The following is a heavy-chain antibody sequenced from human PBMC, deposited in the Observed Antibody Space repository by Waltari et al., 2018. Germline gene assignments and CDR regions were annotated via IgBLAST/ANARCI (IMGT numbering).Heavy chain of an antibody. V-gene: IGHV4-38-2*02. Sequence: QVQLQESGPGLVKPSETLSLTCPVSGYSISSGSYWGWIRQPPGKGLEWIGSIYHSGSTYDNPSLKSRVTISVDTSKNQFSLKLSSVTAADTAVYYCARGEWELLGYFQHWGQGTLVTVSS. CDR2: IYHSGST. J-gene: IGHJ1*01. CDR3: ARGEWELLGYFQH. CDR1: GYSISSGSY. D-gene: IGHD1-26*01.